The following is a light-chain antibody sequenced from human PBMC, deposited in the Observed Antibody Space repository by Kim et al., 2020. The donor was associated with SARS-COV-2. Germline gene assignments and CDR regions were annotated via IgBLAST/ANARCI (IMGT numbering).Light chain of an antibody. Sequence: SYELTQPPSVSVAPGKTARITCGGNNIGSKSVHWYQQKPGQAPVLVIYYDSDRPSGIPERFSGSNSGNTATLTISRVEAGDEADPYCQGWDSSSDHSVFG. V-gene: IGLV3-21*04. CDR1: NIGSKS. J-gene: IGLJ1*01. CDR3: QGWDSSSDHSV. CDR2: YDS.